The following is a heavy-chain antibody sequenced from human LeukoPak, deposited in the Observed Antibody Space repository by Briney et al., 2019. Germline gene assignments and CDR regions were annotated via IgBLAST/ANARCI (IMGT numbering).Heavy chain of an antibody. CDR1: GFTFSSYW. CDR2: INSDGSST. D-gene: IGHD1-26*01. CDR3: ARDLRKVGATYFDY. Sequence: PGGSLRLSCAASGFTFSSYWMHWVRQAPGKGLVWVSRINSDGSSTSCADSVKGRFTISRDNAKNTLYLQMNSLRAADTAVYYCARDLRKVGATYFDYRGQGTLVTVSS. J-gene: IGHJ4*02. V-gene: IGHV3-74*01.